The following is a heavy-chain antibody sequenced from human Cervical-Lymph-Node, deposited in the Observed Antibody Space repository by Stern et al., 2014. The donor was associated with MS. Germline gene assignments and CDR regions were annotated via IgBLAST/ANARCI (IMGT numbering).Heavy chain of an antibody. Sequence: QLVESGGGVVQPGRSLRLSCAASGFPFSSYGMHWVRQAPGKGLEWVAVIGDDGSNKYYADSVKGRFTISRDNSKNTLYLQMNSLRAEDTAVYYCARESGYSYGLHYWGQGTLVTVSS. J-gene: IGHJ4*02. CDR2: IGDDGSNK. CDR1: GFPFSSYG. V-gene: IGHV3-33*01. D-gene: IGHD5-18*01. CDR3: ARESGYSYGLHY.